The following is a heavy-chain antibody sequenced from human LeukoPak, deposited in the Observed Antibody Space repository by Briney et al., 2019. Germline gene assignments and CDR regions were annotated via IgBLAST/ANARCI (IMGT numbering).Heavy chain of an antibody. CDR2: ISSSSSTI. V-gene: IGHV3-48*01. CDR1: GFTFNNYN. Sequence: GGSLRLSCAASGFTFNNYNMKWVRQAPGKGLEWVSYISSSSSTIYYADSVKGRFTISRDNSKNTLYLQMNSLRAEDTAVYYCAYDSSGYPNGNFDYWGQGTLVTVSS. CDR3: AYDSSGYPNGNFDY. J-gene: IGHJ4*02. D-gene: IGHD3-22*01.